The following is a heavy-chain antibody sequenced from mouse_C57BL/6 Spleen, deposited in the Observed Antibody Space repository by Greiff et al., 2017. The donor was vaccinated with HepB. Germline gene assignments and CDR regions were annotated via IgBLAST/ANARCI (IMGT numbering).Heavy chain of an antibody. J-gene: IGHJ3*01. D-gene: IGHD2-3*01. CDR2: IYPGSGST. CDR3: ARSGYDLAFFAY. CDR1: GYTFTSYW. V-gene: IGHV1-55*01. Sequence: QVQLQQPGAELVKPGASVKMSCKASGYTFTSYWITWVKQRPGQGLEWIGDIYPGSGSTNYNEKFKSKATLTVDTSSSTAYMQLSSLTSEDSAVYYCARSGYDLAFFAYWGQGTLVTVSA.